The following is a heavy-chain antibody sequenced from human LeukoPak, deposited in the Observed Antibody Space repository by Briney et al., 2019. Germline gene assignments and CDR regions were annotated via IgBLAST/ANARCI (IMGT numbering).Heavy chain of an antibody. J-gene: IGHJ4*02. Sequence: GGSLRLSCAASGFTFSRSAMTWVRQTPGKGLDWVSSIGSSGNTYYADSVKGRFTISRDNSKNMLYLQMNSLRAEDTAVYYCVKGCISEDGLDFWGQGTLVTVSS. V-gene: IGHV3-23*01. D-gene: IGHD2-21*01. CDR1: GFTFSRSA. CDR2: IGSSGNT. CDR3: VKGCISEDGLDF.